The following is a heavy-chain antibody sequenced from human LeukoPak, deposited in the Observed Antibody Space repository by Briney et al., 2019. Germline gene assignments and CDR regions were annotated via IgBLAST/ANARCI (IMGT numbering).Heavy chain of an antibody. D-gene: IGHD1-26*01. V-gene: IGHV1-18*01. J-gene: IGHJ4*02. CDR3: ARELRTRGVGANLGY. CDR1: GYTFTSYG. CDR2: ISAYNGDT. Sequence: ASVKVSCKASGYTFTSYGITWVRQAPGQGLEWMGWISAYNGDTNYAQKLQGRVTMTTDTSTSTAYMELRSLRSDDTAVYYCARELRTRGVGANLGYWGQGTLVTVSS.